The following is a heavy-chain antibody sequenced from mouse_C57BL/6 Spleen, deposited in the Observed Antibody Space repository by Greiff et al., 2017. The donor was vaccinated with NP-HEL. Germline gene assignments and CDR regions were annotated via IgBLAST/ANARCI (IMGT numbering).Heavy chain of an antibody. D-gene: IGHD2-3*01. CDR2: INPSSGYT. CDR1: GYTFTSYT. V-gene: IGHV1-4*01. J-gene: IGHJ2*01. Sequence: QVQLKESGAELARPGASVKMSCKASGYTFTSYTMHWVKQRPGQGLEWIGYINPSSGYTKYNQKFKDKATLTADKSSSTAYMQLSSLTSEDSAVYYCARSGDGYYYGDYWGQGTTLTVSS. CDR3: ARSGDGYYYGDY.